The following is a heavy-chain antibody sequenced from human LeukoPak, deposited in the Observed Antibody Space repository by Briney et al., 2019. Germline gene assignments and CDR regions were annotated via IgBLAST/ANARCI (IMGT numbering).Heavy chain of an antibody. D-gene: IGHD6-19*01. V-gene: IGHV3-74*01. CDR3: ASTSGWYEPIDY. CDR1: GFTFSSYW. CDR2: INSDGSRT. Sequence: GGSLRLSCAASGFTFSSYWMHRVRQAPGKGLVWVSGINSDGSRTSYADSVKGRFTISRDNAKNTLSLQMNTLRAEDTAVYYCASTSGWYEPIDYWGQGTLVTVSS. J-gene: IGHJ4*02.